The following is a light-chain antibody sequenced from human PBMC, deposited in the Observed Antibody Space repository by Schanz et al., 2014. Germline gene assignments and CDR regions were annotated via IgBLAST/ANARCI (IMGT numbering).Light chain of an antibody. V-gene: IGKV3-20*01. J-gene: IGKJ2*01. Sequence: EIVMTQSPATLSVSPGETATLSCRASQSVSMNLAWYQQKSGQAPRLLIYGASSRATGIPDRFSGSGSGTDFTLTISRLEPEDFAVFYCQLFRGSSYTFGHGTTLEIK. CDR2: GAS. CDR3: QLFRGSSYT. CDR1: QSVSMN.